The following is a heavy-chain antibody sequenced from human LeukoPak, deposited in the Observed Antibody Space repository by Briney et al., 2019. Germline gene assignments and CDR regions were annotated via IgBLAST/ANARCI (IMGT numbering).Heavy chain of an antibody. D-gene: IGHD2-2*01. CDR2: IVTILGVA. CDR3: AREHGVVVPAANINYYYYGMDV. V-gene: IGHV1-69*04. J-gene: IGHJ6*02. CDR1: AGTFSIYA. Sequence: SVNVSCKSAAGTFSIYAISWLRQAPGQGLGWVGRIVTILGVANYAQKFQGRVTITADKSTSTAYMELSSLRSEDTAAYYCAREHGVVVPAANINYYYYGMDVWGQGTTVTVSS.